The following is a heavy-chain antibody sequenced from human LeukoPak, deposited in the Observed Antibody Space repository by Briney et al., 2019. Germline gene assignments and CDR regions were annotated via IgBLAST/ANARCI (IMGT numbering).Heavy chain of an antibody. D-gene: IGHD6-19*01. V-gene: IGHV3-30-3*01. CDR2: LSFDGSNK. CDR1: GFTFSDYA. CDR3: AREGGYGSGPFDY. Sequence: GRSLRLSCAASGFTFSDYAMHWVRQAPGKGLEWVAVLSFDGSNKYYADSVKGRFTISRDNSKNTLYLQMNSLRAEDTAVYYCAREGGYGSGPFDYWGQGTLVTVSS. J-gene: IGHJ4*02.